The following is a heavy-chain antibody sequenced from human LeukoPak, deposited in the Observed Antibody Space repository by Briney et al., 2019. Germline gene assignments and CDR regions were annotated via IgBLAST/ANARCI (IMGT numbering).Heavy chain of an antibody. CDR1: GFTFSSYA. Sequence: GGFLRLSCAASGFTFSSYAMSWVRQAPGKGLEWVSAISGSGGSTYYADSVKGRFTISRDNSKNTLYLQMNSLRAEGTAVYYCACWDCSSTSCYLTYWGQGTLVTVSS. D-gene: IGHD2-2*01. CDR3: ACWDCSSTSCYLTY. J-gene: IGHJ4*02. CDR2: ISGSGGST. V-gene: IGHV3-23*01.